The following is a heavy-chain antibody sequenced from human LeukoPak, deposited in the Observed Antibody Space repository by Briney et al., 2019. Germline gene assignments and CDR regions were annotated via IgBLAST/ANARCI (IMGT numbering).Heavy chain of an antibody. D-gene: IGHD3-22*01. CDR3: ARENRDYDSSGYYHY. CDR1: GYTLTELS. V-gene: IGHV1-3*01. Sequence: ASVKVSCKVSGYTLTELSMHWVRQAPGQRLEWMGWVNAGNGNTKYSQKFQGRVTITRDTSASTAYMELSSLRSEDTAVYYCARENRDYDSSGYYHYWGQGTLVTVSS. CDR2: VNAGNGNT. J-gene: IGHJ4*02.